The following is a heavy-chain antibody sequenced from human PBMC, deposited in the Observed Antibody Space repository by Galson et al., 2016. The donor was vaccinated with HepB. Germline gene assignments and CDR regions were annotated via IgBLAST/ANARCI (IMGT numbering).Heavy chain of an antibody. CDR3: ARDGTLSGSYYHFYGMDV. J-gene: IGHJ6*02. V-gene: IGHV1-18*01. Sequence: SVKVSWKASGYSFISYGISWVRQARGQGLEWMGWISTYNGNTNYEQKFKGRVTLTAYISTSTAQMELRSLRSDDTAVYYCARDGTLSGSYYHFYGMDVWGQGTTVTVSS. CDR1: GYSFISYG. D-gene: IGHD1-26*01. CDR2: ISTYNGNT.